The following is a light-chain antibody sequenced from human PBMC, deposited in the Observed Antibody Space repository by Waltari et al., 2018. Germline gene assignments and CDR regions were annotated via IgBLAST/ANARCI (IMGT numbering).Light chain of an antibody. CDR2: DAS. V-gene: IGKV3-20*01. J-gene: IGKJ1*01. Sequence: EIVLTQSPGTLSLSPGERATLACRASQSVGRSLAWYQQKPGQAPSLLIYDASRRATGIPDRFSGSGSGTDFSLTISTLEPEDFAVYYCQHYVRLPATFGQGTKVEI. CDR3: QHYVRLPAT. CDR1: QSVGRS.